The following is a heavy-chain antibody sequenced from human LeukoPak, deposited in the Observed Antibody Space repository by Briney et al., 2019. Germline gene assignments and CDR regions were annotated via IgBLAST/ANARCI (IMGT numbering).Heavy chain of an antibody. CDR2: ISGSGDNT. D-gene: IGHD5-12*01. CDR3: AKDLSGYPDY. J-gene: IGHJ4*02. V-gene: IGHV3-23*01. CDR1: GFTFSNYA. Sequence: GGSLRLSCAASGFTFSNYAMSWVRQAPGKGLEWVSAISGSGDNTYYADSVKGRFTISRDNSKNTLYLQMNSLRAEDTAVYYCAKDLSGYPDYWGQGTLVTVSS.